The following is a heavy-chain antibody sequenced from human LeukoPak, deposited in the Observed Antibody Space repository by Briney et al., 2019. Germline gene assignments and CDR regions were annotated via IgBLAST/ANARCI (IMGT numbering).Heavy chain of an antibody. CDR1: GFTFSAYA. J-gene: IGHJ6*02. CDR2: IGGDNKP. CDR3: ARDLHYYLAMDV. Sequence: PGGSLRLSCEASGFTFSAYAMTWVRQAPGKGLEWVSSIGGDNKPHYSESVKGRFAISRDNSKSMLFLQLNSLRAEDTALYYCARDLHYYLAMDVWGQGTPVTVSS. V-gene: IGHV3-23*01.